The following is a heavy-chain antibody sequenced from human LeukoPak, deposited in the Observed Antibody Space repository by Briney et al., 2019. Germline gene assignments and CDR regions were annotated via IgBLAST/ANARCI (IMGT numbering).Heavy chain of an antibody. CDR2: IFFSGST. CDR3: ARGEYFQH. V-gene: IGHV4-59*12. J-gene: IGHJ1*01. CDR1: AGSISSFY. Sequence: SETLSLTCTVSAGSISSFYWSWIRQPPGKGLEWIGYIFFSGSTNYSPSLKSRVTISIDTSKNQFSLKLSSVTAADTAVYYCARGEYFQHWGQGTLVTVSS.